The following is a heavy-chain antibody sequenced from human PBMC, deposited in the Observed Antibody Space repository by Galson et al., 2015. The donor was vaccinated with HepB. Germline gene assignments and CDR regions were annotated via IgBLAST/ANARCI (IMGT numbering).Heavy chain of an antibody. CDR2: ISYDGSNK. D-gene: IGHD4-23*01. J-gene: IGHJ4*02. CDR3: ARDPMTTVVTGPGY. Sequence: SLRLSCAASGFTFSSYAMHWVRQAPGKGLEWVAVISYDGSNKYYADSVKGRFTISRDNSKNTLYLQMNSLRAEDTAVYYCARDPMTTVVTGPGYWGQGTLVTVSS. V-gene: IGHV3-30*04. CDR1: GFTFSSYA.